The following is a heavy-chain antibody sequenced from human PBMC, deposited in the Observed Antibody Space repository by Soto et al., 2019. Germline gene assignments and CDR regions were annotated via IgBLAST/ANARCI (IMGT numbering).Heavy chain of an antibody. J-gene: IGHJ6*02. D-gene: IGHD6-6*01. V-gene: IGHV1-69*13. CDR2: IIPIFGTA. Sequence: SVKVSCKASGGTFSSYAISWVRQAPGQGLEWMGGIIPIFGTANYAQKFQGRVTITADESTTTAYMELSSLRSEDTAVYYCARDTHIAARPYYYGMDVWGQGTTVTVS. CDR3: ARDTHIAARPYYYGMDV. CDR1: GGTFSSYA.